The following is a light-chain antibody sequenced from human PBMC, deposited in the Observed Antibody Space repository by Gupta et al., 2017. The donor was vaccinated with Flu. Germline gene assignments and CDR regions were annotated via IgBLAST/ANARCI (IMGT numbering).Light chain of an antibody. CDR1: HGITIY. V-gene: IGKV1-8*01. CDR2: AAS. Sequence: PSSFSASVGDRVTITCPASHGITIYLDWYQQKPGKAPKLLIYAASTLESGVPSRFSGRGSGTDFSLTISSLQSEDIATYYCQQYDNFPRTFGQGTKVEIK. J-gene: IGKJ1*01. CDR3: QQYDNFPRT.